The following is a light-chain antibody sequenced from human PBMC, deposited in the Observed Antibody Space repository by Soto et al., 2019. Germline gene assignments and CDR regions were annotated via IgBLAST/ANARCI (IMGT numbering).Light chain of an antibody. CDR2: PAS. V-gene: IGKV1-17*01. CDR3: LQHNSYPWT. CDR1: QGISNA. J-gene: IGKJ1*01. Sequence: DIQMTQSPSSLSSSVGDRVSVTCRASQGISNALGWYQRKPGKAPKRVXYPASSLQSGVPSRFRGSGSGTECTPTISSLQPEDFATYYCLQHNSYPWTFGQGTKVDIK.